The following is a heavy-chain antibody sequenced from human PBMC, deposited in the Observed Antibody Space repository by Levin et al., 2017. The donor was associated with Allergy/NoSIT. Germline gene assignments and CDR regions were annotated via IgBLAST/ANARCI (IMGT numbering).Heavy chain of an antibody. V-gene: IGHV1-2*02. CDR3: ARVSKVRITMVRGVPGKAAFDI. Sequence: ASVKVSCNASGYTFTGYYMHWVRQAPGQGLEWMGWINPNSGGTNYAQKFQGRVTMTRDTSISTAYMELGRLRSDDTAVYYCARVSKVRITMVRGVPGKAAFDIWGQGTMVTVSS. CDR1: GYTFTGYY. CDR2: INPNSGGT. D-gene: IGHD3-10*01. J-gene: IGHJ3*02.